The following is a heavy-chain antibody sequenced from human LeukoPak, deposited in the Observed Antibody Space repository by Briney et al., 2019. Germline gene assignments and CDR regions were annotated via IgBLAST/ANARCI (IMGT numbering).Heavy chain of an antibody. CDR2: FDPEDGES. CDR1: GASLSETS. Sequence: ASVKVSCKVSGASLSETSIHWVRQAPGQWLEWMGGFDPEDGESIFAQRFQGRFSMTEDTSTDTAYMELRSLRSDDTAVYYCARGSDFWSGYYTDAFDIWGQGTMVTVSS. D-gene: IGHD3-3*01. J-gene: IGHJ3*02. V-gene: IGHV1-24*01. CDR3: ARGSDFWSGYYTDAFDI.